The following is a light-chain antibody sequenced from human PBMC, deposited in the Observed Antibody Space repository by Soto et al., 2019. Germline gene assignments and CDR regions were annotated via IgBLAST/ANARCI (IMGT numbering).Light chain of an antibody. J-gene: IGLJ2*01. Sequence: QSALTQPASVSGSPGQSITISCTGTSTDVGAYNYVSWYQQHPGKAPKLVIFDVTNRPSEVSDRFSGSKSGNTASLTISGLQFEDEADYYCRTYRDTRTPVFGGGTKLTVL. CDR3: RTYRDTRTPV. V-gene: IGLV2-14*01. CDR2: DVT. CDR1: STDVGAYNY.